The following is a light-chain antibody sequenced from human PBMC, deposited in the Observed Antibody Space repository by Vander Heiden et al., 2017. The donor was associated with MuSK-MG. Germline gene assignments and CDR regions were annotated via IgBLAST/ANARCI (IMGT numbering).Light chain of an antibody. CDR1: QSVSSSY. V-gene: IGKV3-20*01. CDR3: QQYGSSPWT. Sequence: TLSLSPGERATLSCRASQSVSSSYLAWYQQKPGLAPRLLIYGASSRATGIPDRFSGSGSGTDFTLTISRLEPEDFAVYYCQQYGSSPWTFGQGTKVEIK. J-gene: IGKJ1*01. CDR2: GAS.